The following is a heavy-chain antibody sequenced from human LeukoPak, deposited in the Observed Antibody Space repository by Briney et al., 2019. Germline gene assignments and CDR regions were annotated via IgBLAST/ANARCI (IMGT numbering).Heavy chain of an antibody. CDR3: ARDRYSYGF. D-gene: IGHD5-18*01. CDR1: GGFISTYY. Sequence: PSETLSLTCTVSGGFISTYYWSWIRQPPGKGLEWIGFISYRGSTYHNPSLKSRVTMSVDTSKNQFSLNLRSVTAADTAVYYCARDRYSYGFWGQGILVTVSS. V-gene: IGHV4-59*01. CDR2: ISYRGST. J-gene: IGHJ4*02.